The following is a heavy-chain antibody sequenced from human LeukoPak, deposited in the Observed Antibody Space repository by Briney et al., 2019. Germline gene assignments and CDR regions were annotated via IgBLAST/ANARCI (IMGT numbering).Heavy chain of an antibody. CDR1: GYTFTSYY. CDR3: ARGCNDFWSGYYRGGNWFDP. Sequence: GASVKVSCKASGYTFTSYYMHWVRQAPGQGLEWMGIINPSGGSTSYAQKFQGRVTMTRDTSTSIVYMELSSLRSEDTAVYYCARGCNDFWSGYYRGGNWFDPWGQGTLVTVSS. J-gene: IGHJ5*02. CDR2: INPSGGST. D-gene: IGHD3-3*01. V-gene: IGHV1-46*01.